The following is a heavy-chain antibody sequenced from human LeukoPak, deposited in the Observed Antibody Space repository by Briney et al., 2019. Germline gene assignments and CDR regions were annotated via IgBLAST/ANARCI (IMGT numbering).Heavy chain of an antibody. Sequence: ASVTVSCKASGYTFTGYYVHWVRQAPGQGLEWVGLINPNSGGTNYAQKFQGWVTMTRETSISTADMELSRLRSDDTAVYYCARGEYSSGWYAYWGQGTLVTVSS. D-gene: IGHD6-19*01. CDR2: INPNSGGT. CDR1: GYTFTGYY. V-gene: IGHV1-2*04. CDR3: ARGEYSSGWYAY. J-gene: IGHJ4*02.